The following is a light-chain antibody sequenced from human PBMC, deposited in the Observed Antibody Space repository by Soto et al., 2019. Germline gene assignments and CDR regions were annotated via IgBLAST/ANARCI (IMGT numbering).Light chain of an antibody. V-gene: IGKV3-15*01. Sequence: EIVMTQSPATLSVSPGERATLSCRASQSVSSNLAWYQQKPGQAPRLLIYGASTRATGIPARFSGSGSGTASTLTISSMQSEDVAVYYCQQYNNWPYTFGQGTKLEIK. CDR3: QQYNNWPYT. CDR1: QSVSSN. CDR2: GAS. J-gene: IGKJ2*01.